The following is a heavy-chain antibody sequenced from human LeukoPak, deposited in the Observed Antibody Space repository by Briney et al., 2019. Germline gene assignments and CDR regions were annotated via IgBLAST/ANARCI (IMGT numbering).Heavy chain of an antibody. CDR1: GFTFSSYA. Sequence: GGSLRLSCAASGFTFSSYAMTWVRQAPGKGLEWVSFIGSSISYISYADSVKGRFTISRDNAKNSLYLQMNSLRAEDTAVYYCAREGYYSGMDVWGQGTTVTVSS. CDR2: IGSSISYI. J-gene: IGHJ6*02. CDR3: AREGYYSGMDV. V-gene: IGHV3-21*01.